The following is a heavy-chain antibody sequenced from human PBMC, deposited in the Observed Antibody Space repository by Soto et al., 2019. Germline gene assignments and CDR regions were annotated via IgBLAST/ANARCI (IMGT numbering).Heavy chain of an antibody. Sequence: SETLSLTCTFSGGSISSSSYYWGWIRQPPGKGLEWIGSIYYSGSTYYNPSLKSRVTISVDTSKNQFSLKLSSVTAADTAVYYCARHMVHSSSSLNWFDPWGQGTLVTVSS. J-gene: IGHJ5*02. CDR1: GGSISSSSYY. CDR3: ARHMVHSSSSLNWFDP. V-gene: IGHV4-39*01. CDR2: IYYSGST. D-gene: IGHD6-6*01.